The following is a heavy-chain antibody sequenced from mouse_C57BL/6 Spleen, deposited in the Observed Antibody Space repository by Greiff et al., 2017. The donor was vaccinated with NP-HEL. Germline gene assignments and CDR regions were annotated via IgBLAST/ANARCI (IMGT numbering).Heavy chain of an antibody. CDR1: GFTFSDFY. J-gene: IGHJ4*01. CDR3: ARDNWDDAMDY. V-gene: IGHV7-1*01. D-gene: IGHD4-1*01. Sequence: EVKLMESGGGLVQSGRSLRLSCATSGFTFSDFYMEWVRQAPGKGLEWIAASRNKANDYTTEYSASVKGRFIVSRDTSQSILYLQMNALRAEDTAIYYCARDNWDDAMDYWGQGTSVTVSS. CDR2: SRNKANDYTT.